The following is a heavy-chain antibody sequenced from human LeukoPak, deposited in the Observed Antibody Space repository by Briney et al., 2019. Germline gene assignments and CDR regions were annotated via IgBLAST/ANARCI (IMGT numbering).Heavy chain of an antibody. CDR2: IGGSGGNT. V-gene: IGHV3-23*01. J-gene: IGHJ5*02. CDR3: AKGMSGSNPYNRFDP. D-gene: IGHD1-26*01. CDR1: GFTFSNYA. Sequence: GGSLRLSCAVSGFTFSNYAMSWVRQAPGKGLEWVSLIGGSGGNTFYADSVKGRFTISRDNSKNTLFLQMNSLRAEDTAVYYCAKGMSGSNPYNRFDPWGQGTLVTVSS.